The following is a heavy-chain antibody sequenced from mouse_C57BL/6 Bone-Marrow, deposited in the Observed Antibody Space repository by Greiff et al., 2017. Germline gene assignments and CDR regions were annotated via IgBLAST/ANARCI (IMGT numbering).Heavy chain of an antibody. CDR1: GYTFTDYY. CDR3: ANGFAY. J-gene: IGHJ3*01. CDR2: INPNNGGT. Sequence: DVQLQESGPELVKPGASVKISCKASGYTFTDYYMNWVKQSHGKSLEWIGDINPNNGGTSYNQKFKGKATLTVDKSSSTAYMELRSLTSEDSAVYYCANGFAYWGQGTLVTVSA. V-gene: IGHV1-26*01.